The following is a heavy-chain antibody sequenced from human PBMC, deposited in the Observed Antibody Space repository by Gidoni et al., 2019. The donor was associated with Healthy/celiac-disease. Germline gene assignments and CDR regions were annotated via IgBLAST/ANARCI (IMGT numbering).Heavy chain of an antibody. V-gene: IGHV4-34*01. CDR3: ARGRDYYDSTAAFDI. J-gene: IGHJ3*02. CDR2: INHSGST. D-gene: IGHD3-22*01. CDR1: GGSFSGYY. Sequence: QVQLQQWRAGLLKPSETLSLTCAVYGGSFSGYYWSWIRQPPGEGLEWSGEINHSGSTNYHPSLKRRVTISVDTSKNQFPRKLSSVTAADTAVYYCARGRDYYDSTAAFDIWGQGTMVTVSS.